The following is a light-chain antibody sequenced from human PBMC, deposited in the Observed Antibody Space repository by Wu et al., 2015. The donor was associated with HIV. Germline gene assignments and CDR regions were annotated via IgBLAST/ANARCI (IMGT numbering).Light chain of an antibody. CDR3: QQYRISPHT. Sequence: ELVLTQSPGTLSLSPGGRATLSCRASQDIGTKYLAWYQQRPGQTPRLLIYGSSSRATGVSDRFSGSGSGTDFTLTIDRLEPEDFAVYYCQQYRISPHTFGQGTELDIK. J-gene: IGKJ2*01. CDR1: QDIGTKY. CDR2: GSS. V-gene: IGKV3-20*01.